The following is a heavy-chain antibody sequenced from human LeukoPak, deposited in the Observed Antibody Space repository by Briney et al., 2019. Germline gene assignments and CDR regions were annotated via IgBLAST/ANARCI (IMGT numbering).Heavy chain of an antibody. Sequence: GGSLRLSCAASGFTFSSAAMTWGRHAPGKGLEWVSTITGSDDRTYYADSVKGRCTISRDYSKNTHHLQMNSLRVEDTAIFYCAKGPQLNSGYHPDYWGQGILVTVSS. V-gene: IGHV3-23*01. J-gene: IGHJ4*02. D-gene: IGHD3-22*01. CDR3: AKGPQLNSGYHPDY. CDR2: ITGSDDRT. CDR1: GFTFSSAA.